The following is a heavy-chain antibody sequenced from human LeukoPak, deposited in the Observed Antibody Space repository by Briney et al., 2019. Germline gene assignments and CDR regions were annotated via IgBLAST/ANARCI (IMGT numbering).Heavy chain of an antibody. CDR3: AREERAAVAGWENYYFDY. Sequence: ASVKVSCKASGYTFTSYYMHWVRQAPGQGLEWMGIINPSGGSTSYAQKFQGRVTMTRDMPTSTVYMELSSLRSEDTAVYYCAREERAAVAGWENYYFDYWGQGTLVTVSS. CDR2: INPSGGST. CDR1: GYTFTSYY. V-gene: IGHV1-46*01. J-gene: IGHJ4*02. D-gene: IGHD6-19*01.